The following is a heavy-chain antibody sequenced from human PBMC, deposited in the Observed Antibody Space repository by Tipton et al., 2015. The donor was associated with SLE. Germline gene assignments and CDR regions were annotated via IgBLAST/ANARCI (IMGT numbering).Heavy chain of an antibody. V-gene: IGHV4-38-2*01. CDR1: GYSISSGYY. Sequence: TLSLTCAVSGYSISSGYYWGWIRQPPGKGLEWIGSIYHSGSTYYNPSLKSRVTISVDTSKNQFSLKLSSVTAADTAVYYCARALPPWDYWGQGTLVTVSS. J-gene: IGHJ4*02. CDR2: IYHSGST. CDR3: ARALPPWDY. D-gene: IGHD2-15*01.